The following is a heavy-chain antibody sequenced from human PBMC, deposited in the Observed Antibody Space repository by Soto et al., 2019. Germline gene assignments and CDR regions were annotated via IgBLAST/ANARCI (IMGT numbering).Heavy chain of an antibody. J-gene: IGHJ4*02. CDR2: IYYSGST. CDR3: ARLSGGFGSDY. V-gene: IGHV4-59*08. CDR1: GGSISSYY. D-gene: IGHD3-10*01. Sequence: QVQLQESGPGLVKPSETLSLTCTVSGGSISSYYWSWIRQPPGKGLEWIGYIYYSGSTNYNPSLKSXXTXSXXTSKNQFSLKLSSVTAADTAVYYWARLSGGFGSDYWGQGTLVTVSS.